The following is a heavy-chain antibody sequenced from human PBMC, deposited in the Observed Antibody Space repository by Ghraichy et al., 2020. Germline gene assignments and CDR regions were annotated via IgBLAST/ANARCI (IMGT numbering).Heavy chain of an antibody. CDR3: ARATGCTSCYYYYYYGMDV. Sequence: GSLRLSCAASGFTFSSYSMNWVRQAPGKGLEWVSSISSSSSYIYYADSVKGRFTISRDNAKNSLYLQMNSLKAEDTAVYYCARATGCTSCYYYYYYGMDVWGQGTTVTVSS. V-gene: IGHV3-21*01. J-gene: IGHJ6*02. CDR1: GFTFSSYS. CDR2: ISSSSSYI. D-gene: IGHD2-2*01.